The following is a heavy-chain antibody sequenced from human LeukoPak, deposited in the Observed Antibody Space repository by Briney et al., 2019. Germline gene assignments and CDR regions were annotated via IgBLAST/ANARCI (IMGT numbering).Heavy chain of an antibody. J-gene: IGHJ4*02. D-gene: IGHD1/OR15-1a*01. CDR3: ARDSLVGTPGYFDY. V-gene: IGHV3-53*01. CDR2: IYSGGST. CDR1: GFTVSSNY. Sequence: GGSLRLSCAASGFTVSSNYMSWVRQAPGEGLEWVSVIYSGGSTYYADSVKGRFTISRDNSKNTLYLQMNSLRAEDTAVYYCARDSLVGTPGYFDYWGQGTLVTVSS.